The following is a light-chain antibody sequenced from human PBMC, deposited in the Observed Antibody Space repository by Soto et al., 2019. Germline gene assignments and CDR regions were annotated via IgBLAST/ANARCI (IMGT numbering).Light chain of an antibody. V-gene: IGKV1-5*01. J-gene: IGKJ1*01. CDR1: QSVSSN. Sequence: MTQSPATLPVSPGERATLSCRASQSVSSNLAWYQQKPGKAPKLLIYDISSLESGVPSRFSGSGSGTEFILTISSLQPDDFATYYCQQSYSTPPVTFGQGTKVDIK. CDR2: DIS. CDR3: QQSYSTPPVT.